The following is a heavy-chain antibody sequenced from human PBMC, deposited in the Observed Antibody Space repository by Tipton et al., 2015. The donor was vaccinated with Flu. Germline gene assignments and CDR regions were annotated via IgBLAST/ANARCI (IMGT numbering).Heavy chain of an antibody. CDR1: GGTFSSYA. D-gene: IGHD2-2*02. Sequence: QPGAEVKKPGSSVKVSCKASGGTFSSYAISWVRQAPGQGLEWMGGIIPIFGTANYAQKFQGRVTITADESTSTAYMELSSLRSEDTAVYYCARGGYCSSTSCYTVYNWFDPWGQGTLVTVSS. J-gene: IGHJ5*02. CDR3: ARGGYCSSTSCYTVYNWFDP. CDR2: IIPIFGTA. V-gene: IGHV1-69*01.